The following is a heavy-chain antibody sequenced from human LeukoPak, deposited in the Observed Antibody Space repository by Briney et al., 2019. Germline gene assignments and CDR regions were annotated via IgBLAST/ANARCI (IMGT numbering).Heavy chain of an antibody. V-gene: IGHV3-11*01. Sequence: PGGSLRLSCAASGFTFSDYYMSWIRQAPGKGLEWVSYISSSGSTIYYADSVKGRFTISRDNAKNSLYLQMNSLRAEDTAVYYCARADRRPWAVPAAIPVDYWGQGTLVTVSS. D-gene: IGHD2-2*02. J-gene: IGHJ4*02. CDR1: GFTFSDYY. CDR2: ISSSGSTI. CDR3: ARADRRPWAVPAAIPVDY.